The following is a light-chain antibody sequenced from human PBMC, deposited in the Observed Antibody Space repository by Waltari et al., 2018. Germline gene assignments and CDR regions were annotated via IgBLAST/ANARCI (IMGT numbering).Light chain of an antibody. V-gene: IGLV2-11*01. Sequence: QSALTQPRSVSGSPGQSVTIPFTGTSSDVGGYHYVSWSQHHPGKAPKLMICDVTKRPSGVPDRFSGSKSGNTASLTISGLQAEDEADYYCCSYAGSYTHVVFGGGTKLTVL. J-gene: IGLJ2*01. CDR3: CSYAGSYTHVV. CDR2: DVT. CDR1: SSDVGGYHY.